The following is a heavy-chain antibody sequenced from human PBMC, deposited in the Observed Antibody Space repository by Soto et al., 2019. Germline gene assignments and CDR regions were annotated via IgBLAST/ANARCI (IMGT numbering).Heavy chain of an antibody. D-gene: IGHD5-18*01. Sequence: PGGSLRLSCAASGVTFCSYWMHWVRQAPGKGLVWVSRINSDGSSTSYADSVKGRFTISRDNAKNTLYLQMNSLRAEDTAVYYCAKARSSRDTAKINYYYYYGMDVWGQGTTVTVSS. V-gene: IGHV3-74*01. CDR1: GVTFCSYW. CDR2: INSDGSST. J-gene: IGHJ6*02. CDR3: AKARSSRDTAKINYYYYYGMDV.